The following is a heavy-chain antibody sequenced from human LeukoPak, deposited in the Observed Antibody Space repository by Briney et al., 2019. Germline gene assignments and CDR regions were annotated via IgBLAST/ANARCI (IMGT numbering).Heavy chain of an antibody. CDR1: GYSISSGYY. CDR3: ARDSLLYYAFDI. CDR2: IYYTGST. V-gene: IGHV4-38-2*02. D-gene: IGHD3-10*01. Sequence: KSSETLSLTCTVSGYSISSGYYWGWIRQPPGKGLEWIGYIYYTGSTFYNPSLKSRLSISVETSKNQFSLKLSSVTAADTAVYYCARDSLLYYAFDIWGHGTMVTVSS. J-gene: IGHJ3*02.